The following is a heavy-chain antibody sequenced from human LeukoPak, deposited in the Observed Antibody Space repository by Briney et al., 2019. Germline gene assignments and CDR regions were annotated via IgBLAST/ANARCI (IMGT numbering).Heavy chain of an antibody. CDR1: GNTLSEFS. CDR2: FDPEVGET. Sequence: ASVKVSCKVTGNTLSEFSMHWVRQSPGKGLEWMGGFDPEVGETVYAQKFQGRVTTTEDTSTETAYMELSSLRSEDTAVYYCATDLLAGGLKTFDPWGQGTLATVSS. V-gene: IGHV1-24*01. J-gene: IGHJ5*02. CDR3: ATDLLAGGLKTFDP.